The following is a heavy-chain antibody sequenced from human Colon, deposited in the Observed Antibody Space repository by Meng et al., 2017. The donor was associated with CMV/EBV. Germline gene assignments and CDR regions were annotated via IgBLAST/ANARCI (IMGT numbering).Heavy chain of an antibody. J-gene: IGHJ4*02. V-gene: IGHV3-72*01. CDR3: SRDGGKGSNFDY. CDR2: IRNKAKGYTS. D-gene: IGHD3-16*01. CDR1: GVTFSDYI. Sequence: SGVTFSDYIMDWVRQAPGKGLEWVGRIRNKAKGYTSEYAASVKGRFTVSRDDSENSVYLQMNSLKTEDTAVYYCSRDGGKGSNFDYWGQGTLVTVSS.